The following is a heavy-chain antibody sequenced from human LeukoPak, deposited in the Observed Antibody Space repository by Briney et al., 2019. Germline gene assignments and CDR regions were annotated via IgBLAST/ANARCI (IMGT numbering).Heavy chain of an antibody. V-gene: IGHV4-34*01. CDR2: INHSGST. CDR1: GFTFSSYE. Sequence: GSLRLSCAASGFTFSSYEMNWIRQPPGKGLEWIGEINHSGSTNYNPSLKSRVTISVDTSKNQFSLKLSSVTAADTAVYYCARGDGDYGWFDPWGQGTLVTVSS. J-gene: IGHJ5*02. D-gene: IGHD4-17*01. CDR3: ARGDGDYGWFDP.